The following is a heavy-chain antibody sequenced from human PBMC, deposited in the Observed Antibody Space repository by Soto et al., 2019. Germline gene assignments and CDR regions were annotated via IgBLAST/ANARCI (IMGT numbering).Heavy chain of an antibody. CDR2: IYYSGST. Sequence: SETLSLTCTVSGGSISSYYWSWIRQPTGKGLEWIGYIYYSGSTNYNPPLKSRVTISVDTSKNQFSLKLSSVTAADTAVYYCATALVRFGELLFDYWGQGTLVTVSS. D-gene: IGHD3-10*01. CDR1: GGSISSYY. CDR3: ATALVRFGELLFDY. J-gene: IGHJ4*02. V-gene: IGHV4-59*01.